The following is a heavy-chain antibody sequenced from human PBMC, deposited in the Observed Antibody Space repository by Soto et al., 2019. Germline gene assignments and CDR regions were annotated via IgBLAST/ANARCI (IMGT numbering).Heavy chain of an antibody. CDR3: VKGGASYTSCWYAN. D-gene: IGHD6-13*01. V-gene: IGHV3-23*01. CDR2: ISGSGGST. CDR1: GFTFSSYA. J-gene: IGHJ4*02. Sequence: PGGSLRLSCAASGFTFSSYAMSWVRQAPGKGLEWVSAISGSGGSTYYADSVKGRFTISRDNSKNTLYLQMNSLRAEDTAVYYCVKGGASYTSCWYANWGQGILVTVSS.